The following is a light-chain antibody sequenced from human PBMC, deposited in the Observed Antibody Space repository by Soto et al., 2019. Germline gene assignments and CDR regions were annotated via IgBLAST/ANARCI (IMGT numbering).Light chain of an antibody. J-gene: IGKJ1*01. V-gene: IGKV1-5*01. Sequence: DIQMSHSPSTLSGSVEDRVTITCRASQSISNWLAWYQQKPGTAPKVLIYHASNLQSGVPSRFSGSGSGTEFTLTISSLQPDDFATYYCQQTETFGQGTKVDIK. CDR3: QQTET. CDR1: QSISNW. CDR2: HAS.